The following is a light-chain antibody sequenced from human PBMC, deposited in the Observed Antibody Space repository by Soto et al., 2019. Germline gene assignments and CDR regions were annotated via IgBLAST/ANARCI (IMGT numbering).Light chain of an antibody. CDR3: QQSYTTPRT. Sequence: DIQMTQSPSSLSASVGDRVSVTCRASQSISTFLTWYQQRPGEAPKLLIYAASSLQSGVPSRFSGSGAGAEFTLTIGSLQPEDFATYYCQQSYTTPRTFGQGTKV. V-gene: IGKV1-39*01. CDR2: AAS. J-gene: IGKJ1*01. CDR1: QSISTF.